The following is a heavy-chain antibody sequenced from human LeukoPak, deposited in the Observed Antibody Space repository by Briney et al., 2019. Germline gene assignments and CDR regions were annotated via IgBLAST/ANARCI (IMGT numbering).Heavy chain of an antibody. CDR3: ARLGSSYYYDSSGYYNYFDY. J-gene: IGHJ4*02. V-gene: IGHV5-51*01. CDR1: GYSFTNYW. CDR2: IYPGDSDT. Sequence: GESLKISCKGSGYSFTNYWIGWVRQMPGKGLEWMGIIYPGDSDTRYSPSFQGQVTISADKSISTAYLQWSSLKASDTAMYYCARLGSSYYYDSSGYYNYFDYWGQGTLVTVSS. D-gene: IGHD3-22*01.